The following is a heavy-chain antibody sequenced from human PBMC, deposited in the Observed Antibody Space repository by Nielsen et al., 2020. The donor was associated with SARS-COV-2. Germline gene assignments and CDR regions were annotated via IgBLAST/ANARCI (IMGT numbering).Heavy chain of an antibody. Sequence: GGSLRLSCAASGFTFSSYGMHWVRQAPGKGLEWVAVISYDGSNKYYADSVKGRFTISRDNSKNTLYLQMNSLRAEDTAVYYCAKLPLGGAAAGSFDYWGQGTLVTVSS. D-gene: IGHD6-13*01. CDR2: ISYDGSNK. CDR3: AKLPLGGAAAGSFDY. V-gene: IGHV3-30*18. J-gene: IGHJ4*02. CDR1: GFTFSSYG.